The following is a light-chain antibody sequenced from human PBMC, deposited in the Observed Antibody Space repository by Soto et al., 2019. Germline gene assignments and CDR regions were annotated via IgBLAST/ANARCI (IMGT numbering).Light chain of an antibody. CDR3: SSYISSSTYV. Sequence: SALTEPASVSGSPGQSITISCIGTSSDIGRYNYVSWYQQYPGKAPKFMIYDVSNRPSGVSNRFSGSKSGNTASLTISGLQAEDEADYYCSSYISSSTYVFGTGTKLTVL. V-gene: IGLV2-14*01. J-gene: IGLJ1*01. CDR2: DVS. CDR1: SSDIGRYNY.